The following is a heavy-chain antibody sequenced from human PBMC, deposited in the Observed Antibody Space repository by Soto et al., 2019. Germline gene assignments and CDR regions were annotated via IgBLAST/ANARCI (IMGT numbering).Heavy chain of an antibody. CDR1: GYTFTSYA. CDR3: ARGWYYDFWSGYSTYDY. V-gene: IGHV1-3*01. Sequence: ASVKVSCKASGYTFTSYAMHWVRQAPGQRLEWMGWTNAGNGNTKYSQKFRGRVTITRDTSASTAYMELSSLRSEDTAVYYCARGWYYDFWSGYSTYDYWGQGTLVTVSS. CDR2: TNAGNGNT. J-gene: IGHJ4*02. D-gene: IGHD3-3*01.